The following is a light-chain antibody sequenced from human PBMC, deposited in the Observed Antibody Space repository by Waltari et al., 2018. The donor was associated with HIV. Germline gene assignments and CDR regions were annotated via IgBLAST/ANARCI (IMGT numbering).Light chain of an antibody. V-gene: IGLV2-23*02. J-gene: IGLJ3*02. CDR1: SSHVGSKNL. Sequence: QSALTQPASVPGSHGQSITIACTGTSSHVGSKNLVSWYQQHPGKAPKLMIYEVSKRLSGVSNRFSGSKSGNTASLTISGLQAEDEADYYCCSYAGSSTLFGGGTKLTVL. CDR2: EVS. CDR3: CSYAGSSTL.